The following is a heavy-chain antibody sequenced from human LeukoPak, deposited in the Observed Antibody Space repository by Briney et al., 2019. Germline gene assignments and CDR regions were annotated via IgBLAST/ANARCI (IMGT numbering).Heavy chain of an antibody. Sequence: GRSLRLPCAASGFTFDDYAMHWVRQAPGKGLEWVSGISWNSETIGYADSVKGRFTISRDNAKNSLFLQMKSLRVEDTALYYCTKPFGPWGQGTLVTVSS. V-gene: IGHV3-9*01. J-gene: IGHJ5*02. CDR1: GFTFDDYA. CDR2: ISWNSETI. CDR3: TKPFGP.